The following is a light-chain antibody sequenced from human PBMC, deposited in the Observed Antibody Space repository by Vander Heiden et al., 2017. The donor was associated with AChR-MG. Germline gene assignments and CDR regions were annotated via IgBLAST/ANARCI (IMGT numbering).Light chain of an antibody. V-gene: IGLV2-14*03. CDR2: DVT. Sequence: QSAPTQSASVSGSPGQSITISCTGATSNIDDYSYFSWYQQYPGKAPQLIIYDVTKRPSGVSDRFSGSKSGNTASPTTSGIQAEDEADYYCSSYTHGKSPSVVFGRGTKLTVL. CDR3: SSYTHGKSPSVV. J-gene: IGLJ2*01. CDR1: TSNIDDYSY.